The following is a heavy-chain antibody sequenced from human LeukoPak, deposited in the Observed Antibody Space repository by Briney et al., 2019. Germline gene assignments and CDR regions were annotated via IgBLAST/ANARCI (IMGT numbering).Heavy chain of an antibody. J-gene: IGHJ4*02. CDR3: ARVSSGYCYVSPIGY. CDR2: INPSGGST. Sequence: ASVKVSCKASGYTFTSYYMHWVRQAPGQGLEWMGIINPSGGSTSYAQKFQGRVTMTRDTSTSTVYMELSSLRSEDTAVYYCARVSSGYCYVSPIGYWGQGTLVTVSS. CDR1: GYTFTSYY. V-gene: IGHV1-46*01. D-gene: IGHD3-22*01.